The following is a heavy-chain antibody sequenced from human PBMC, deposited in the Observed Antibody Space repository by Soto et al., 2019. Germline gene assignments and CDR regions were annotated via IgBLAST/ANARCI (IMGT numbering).Heavy chain of an antibody. CDR1: GFTVSSNY. CDR3: TTDLAGTTGY. V-gene: IGHV3-15*01. Sequence: PGGSLRLSCEASGFTVSSNYMSWVRQAPGKGLEWVGRITSKTNGVTADYAAPVKGRFTISRDDLNNTLYLQMNSLKTEDTAVYYCTTDLAGTTGYWGQGTLVTVSS. J-gene: IGHJ4*02. CDR2: ITSKTNGVTA. D-gene: IGHD1-7*01.